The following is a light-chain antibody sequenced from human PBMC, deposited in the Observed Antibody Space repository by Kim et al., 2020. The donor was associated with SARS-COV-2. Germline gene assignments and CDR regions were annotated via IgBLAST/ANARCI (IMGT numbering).Light chain of an antibody. J-gene: IGKJ2*01. CDR1: QSVPTW. CDR3: QQAGSLPYT. Sequence: SASVGDRVTITCRATQSVPTWLAWYQQKPGKAPKLLIYAASSLQNGVSPRFSGTGFGTDFTLTIDNVQPDDFATYYCQQAGSLPYTFGQGTKVEI. CDR2: AAS. V-gene: IGKV1-12*01.